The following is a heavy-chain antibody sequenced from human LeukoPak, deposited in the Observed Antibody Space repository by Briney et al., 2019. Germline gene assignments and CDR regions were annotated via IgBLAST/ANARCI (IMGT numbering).Heavy chain of an antibody. Sequence: PGASLRLSCAASGFTFSSYAMSWVRQAPGKGLEWVSAISGSGGSTYYADSVKGRFTISRDNSKNTLYLQMNSLRAEDTAVYYCAKDPYFPCGGDCYSDYWGQGTLVTVSS. D-gene: IGHD2-21*02. CDR3: AKDPYFPCGGDCYSDY. CDR1: GFTFSSYA. V-gene: IGHV3-23*01. J-gene: IGHJ4*02. CDR2: ISGSGGST.